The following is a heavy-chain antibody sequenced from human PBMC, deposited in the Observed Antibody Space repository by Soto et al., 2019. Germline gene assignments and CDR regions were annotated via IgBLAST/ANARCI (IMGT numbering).Heavy chain of an antibody. CDR1: GFTFSSYS. J-gene: IGHJ5*02. V-gene: IGHV3-21*01. CDR2: ISSSSSYI. D-gene: IGHD5-18*01. CDR3: ARDYGYSYGYVDPVGWDNWFDP. Sequence: GGSLSLSCAASGFTFSSYSMNWVRQAPGKGLEWVSSISSSSSYIYYADSVKGRFTISRDNAKNSLYLQMNSLRAEDTAVYYCARDYGYSYGYVDPVGWDNWFDPWGQGTLVTVSS.